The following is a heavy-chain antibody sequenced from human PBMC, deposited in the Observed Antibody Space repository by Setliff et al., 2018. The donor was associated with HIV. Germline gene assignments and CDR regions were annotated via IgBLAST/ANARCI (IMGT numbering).Heavy chain of an antibody. J-gene: IGHJ4*02. D-gene: IGHD6-13*01. V-gene: IGHV4-4*07. CDR2: FYTSGST. CDR1: GGSINTYY. Sequence: SETLSLTCTVSGGSINTYYWSWIRQPAGKGLEWTGRFYTSGSTYDSPSLKSRVTISVDTSKNQFSLKLSSVTAADTAIYYCARTYSSNWYIDYWGQGTLVTVSS. CDR3: ARTYSSNWYIDY.